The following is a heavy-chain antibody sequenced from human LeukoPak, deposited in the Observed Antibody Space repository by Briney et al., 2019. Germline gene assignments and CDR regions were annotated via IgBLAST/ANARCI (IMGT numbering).Heavy chain of an antibody. CDR3: ARVDDILTGYYSDAFDI. CDR2: ISSSSSTYI. CDR1: GFTFSSHS. V-gene: IGHV3-21*01. J-gene: IGHJ3*02. Sequence: GGSLRLSCAASGFTFSSHSMNWVRQTPGKGLEWVSCISSSSSTYIYYADSVKGRFIISRDNAKNSLYLQMNSLRAEDTAVYYCARVDDILTGYYSDAFDIWGQGTMVTVSS. D-gene: IGHD3-9*01.